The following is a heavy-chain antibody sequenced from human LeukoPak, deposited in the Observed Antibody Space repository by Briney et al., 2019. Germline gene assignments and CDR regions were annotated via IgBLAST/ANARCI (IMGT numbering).Heavy chain of an antibody. CDR3: AREYYYDSSGYLGWFDP. D-gene: IGHD3-22*01. CDR1: GGTFSSYA. J-gene: IGHJ5*02. Sequence: SMKVSCKASGGTFSSYAISWVRQAPGQGLEWMGRIIPIFGTANYAQKFQGRVMITADKSTSTAYMELSSLRSEDTAVYYCAREYYYDSSGYLGWFDPWGQGTLVTVSS. V-gene: IGHV1-69*06. CDR2: IIPIFGTA.